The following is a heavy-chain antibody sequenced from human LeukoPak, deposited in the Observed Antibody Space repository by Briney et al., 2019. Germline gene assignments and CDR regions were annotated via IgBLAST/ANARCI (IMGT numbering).Heavy chain of an antibody. J-gene: IGHJ4*02. CDR3: ARESSVRSNWFADY. CDR1: GFTFGNYW. Sequence: GGSLRLSCAASGFTFGNYWMSWFRQAPGKGLEWVANVKQDESEKYYVDSVKGRFTISRDNAKSSLYLQMNSLRAEDTAVYYCARESSVRSNWFADYWSQGTLVTVSS. CDR2: VKQDESEK. V-gene: IGHV3-7*01. D-gene: IGHD6-13*01.